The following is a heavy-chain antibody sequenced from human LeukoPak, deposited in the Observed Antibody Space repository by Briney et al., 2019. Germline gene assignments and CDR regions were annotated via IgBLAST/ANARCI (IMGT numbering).Heavy chain of an antibody. CDR3: GRVVTTSED. Sequence: PGGSLRLSCAASGFTFSSYWMHWVRQAPGKGLVWVSRINNDGSSTDYADSVKGRFTISRGNAKNTLYLQMNSLRAEDTAIYYCGRVVTTSEDWGQGILVTVST. CDR2: INNDGSST. J-gene: IGHJ4*02. CDR1: GFTFSSYW. V-gene: IGHV3-74*01. D-gene: IGHD1-14*01.